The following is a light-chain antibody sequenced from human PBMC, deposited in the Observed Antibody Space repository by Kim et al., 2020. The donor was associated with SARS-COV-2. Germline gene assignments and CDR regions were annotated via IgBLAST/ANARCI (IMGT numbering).Light chain of an antibody. J-gene: IGLJ2*01. Sequence: QSIPISCTGSRSDVGGYDYVSWYQQHPGKAPKVIIYDVSKRPSEVSHRFSGSKSGNTASLTISGLQAEDAADYYCSSYTTTTTFELFGGGTKVTVL. V-gene: IGLV2-14*03. CDR1: RSDVGGYDY. CDR2: DVS. CDR3: SSYTTTTTFEL.